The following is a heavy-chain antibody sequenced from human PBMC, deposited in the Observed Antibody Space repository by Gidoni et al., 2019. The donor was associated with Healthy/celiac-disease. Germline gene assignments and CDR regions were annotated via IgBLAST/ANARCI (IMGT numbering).Heavy chain of an antibody. V-gene: IGHV1-69*01. Sequence: QVQLVQSGAEVKKPGSSVKGSCKASGVTFSSSATSWVRQAPGQGLEWMGGIIPIVGTANYAQKFQGRVTITADESTSTAYMELSSLRSEDTAVYYCARGESRNYYYYYGMDVWGQGTTVTVSS. CDR2: IIPIVGTA. CDR3: ARGESRNYYYYYGMDV. J-gene: IGHJ6*02. CDR1: GVTFSSSA.